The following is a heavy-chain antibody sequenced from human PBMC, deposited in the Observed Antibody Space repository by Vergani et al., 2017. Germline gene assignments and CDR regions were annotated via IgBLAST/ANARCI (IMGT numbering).Heavy chain of an antibody. Sequence: QVQLVESGGGLVKPGGSLRLSCAASGFTFSDYYMSWIRQAPGKGLEWVSYISSSGSTIYYADSVKGRFTISRDNAKNSLYLQMNSLRAEDTAVYYCARAERFRNYYGSGSYNPFDYWGQGTLVTVSS. CDR2: ISSSGSTI. J-gene: IGHJ4*02. CDR3: ARAERFRNYYGSGSYNPFDY. CDR1: GFTFSDYY. V-gene: IGHV3-11*01. D-gene: IGHD3-10*01.